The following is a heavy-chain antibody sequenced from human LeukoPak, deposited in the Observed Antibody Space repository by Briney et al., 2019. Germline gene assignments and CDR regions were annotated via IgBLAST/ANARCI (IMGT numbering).Heavy chain of an antibody. CDR2: IIPIFGTA. J-gene: IGHJ6*03. Sequence: ASVKVSCKASGGTFSSYAISWVRQAPGQGLEWMGGIIPIFGTANYAQKLQGRVTMTTDTSTSTAYMELRSLRSDDTAVYYCARAVGATGLYYMDVWGKGTTVTVSS. CDR3: ARAVGATGLYYMDV. V-gene: IGHV1-69*05. CDR1: GGTFSSYA. D-gene: IGHD1-26*01.